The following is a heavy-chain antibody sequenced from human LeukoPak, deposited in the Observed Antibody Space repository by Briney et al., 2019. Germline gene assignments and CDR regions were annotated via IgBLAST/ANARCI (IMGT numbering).Heavy chain of an antibody. CDR1: GYTFTGYY. J-gene: IGHJ6*02. CDR2: INPNSGGT. CDR3: ARDQTGYCSSTSCYHYGMDV. Sequence: GASVKVSCKASGYTFTGYYMHWVRQAPGQGLEWMGWINPNSGGTNYAQKFQGRVTMTRDTSISTAYMEPSRLRSDDTAVYYCARDQTGYCSSTSCYHYGMDVWGQGTTVTVSS. D-gene: IGHD2-2*03. V-gene: IGHV1-2*02.